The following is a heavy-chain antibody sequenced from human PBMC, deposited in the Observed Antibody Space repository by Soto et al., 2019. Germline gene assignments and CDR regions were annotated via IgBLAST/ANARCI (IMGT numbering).Heavy chain of an antibody. Sequence: GESLTISFECSGYTFTSYWISRVRQMHGKVLEWMGRIDASDSYTNYIPSFQRHVTISADKSISTAYLQWSSLKASDTAMYYCARQVEIYYYDSSDNYYYGMDVWGQGTTVTVSS. CDR3: ARQVEIYYYDSSDNYYYGMDV. D-gene: IGHD3-22*01. V-gene: IGHV5-10-1*01. CDR1: GYTFTSYW. J-gene: IGHJ6*02. CDR2: IDASDSYT.